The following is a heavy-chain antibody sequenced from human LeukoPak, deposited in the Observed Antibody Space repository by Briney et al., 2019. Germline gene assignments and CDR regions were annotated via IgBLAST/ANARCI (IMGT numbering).Heavy chain of an antibody. CDR2: SRNKDHMYST. V-gene: IGHV3-72*01. J-gene: IGHJ4*02. CDR3: VRGHDSFDY. CDR1: GFTFSDHY. Sequence: GGSLRLSCVLSGFTFSDHYMDWVRQAAGKGLEWVGRSRNKDHMYSTEYAASVEGRFTISRDLSKNSLYLQMNSLKVEDTAIYYCVRGHDSFDYWGQGTLVTVSS.